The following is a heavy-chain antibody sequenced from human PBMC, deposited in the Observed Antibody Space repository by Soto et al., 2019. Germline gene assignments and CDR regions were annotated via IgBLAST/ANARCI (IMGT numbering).Heavy chain of an antibody. Sequence: QVQLVQSGAEVKKPGASVKVSCKASGYTFTSYGISWVRQAPGQGLEWMGWISAYNGNTNYAQKLQGRVTMTTDTSTSTDYMELRSLRSDDTAVYYCARDTYGSGSFDAFDIWGQGTMVTVSS. D-gene: IGHD3-10*01. CDR2: ISAYNGNT. V-gene: IGHV1-18*01. CDR1: GYTFTSYG. J-gene: IGHJ3*02. CDR3: ARDTYGSGSFDAFDI.